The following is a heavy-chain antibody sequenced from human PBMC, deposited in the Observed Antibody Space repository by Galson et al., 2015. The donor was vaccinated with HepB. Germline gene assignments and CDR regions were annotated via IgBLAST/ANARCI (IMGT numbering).Heavy chain of an antibody. CDR3: LTDTRGGNSGGFDF. CDR2: FDPEDGEK. J-gene: IGHJ4*02. D-gene: IGHD4-23*01. CDR1: GYTLTDLS. Sequence: SVKVSCKVSGYTLTDLSIHWVRQAPGRGLEWMGGFDPEDGEKIYAQKLQGRVTMTEDTSTDTAYMELSSLRSEDTAVYFCLTDTRGGNSGGFDFWGQGTLVTVSS. V-gene: IGHV1-24*01.